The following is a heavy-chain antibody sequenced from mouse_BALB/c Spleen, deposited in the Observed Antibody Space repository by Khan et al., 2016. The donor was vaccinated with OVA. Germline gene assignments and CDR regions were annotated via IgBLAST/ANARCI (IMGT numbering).Heavy chain of an antibody. V-gene: IGHV2-6-1*01. Sequence: VQLQESGPGLVAPSQSLSITCTIPGFSLTNYGVHWVRQTPGMGLVWLVVIWSDGRPTYISSLKSRLTISKDNAKSEVILKMNSLQTDDTAMYCCAKQPYYHYNIMDYWGQGTSVTVAS. CDR1: GFSLTNYG. D-gene: IGHD2-10*01. CDR3: AKQPYYHYNIMDY. J-gene: IGHJ4*01. CDR2: IWSDGRP.